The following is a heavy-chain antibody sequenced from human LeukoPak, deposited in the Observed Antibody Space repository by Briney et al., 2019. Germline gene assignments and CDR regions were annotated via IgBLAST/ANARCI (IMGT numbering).Heavy chain of an antibody. CDR1: GGSVINTNW. CDR2: VHLDGRT. J-gene: IGHJ4*02. V-gene: IGHV4-4*02. CDR3: AREGGFYRPLDY. Sequence: SETLSLTCGVSGGSVINTNWWTWVRQPPGNGLEWIGEVHLDGRTNYNPSLESRLTMSVDVSENQVSLKLTSVTVADTAVYYCAREGGFYRPLDYSGQGTLVTVSS. D-gene: IGHD3-3*01.